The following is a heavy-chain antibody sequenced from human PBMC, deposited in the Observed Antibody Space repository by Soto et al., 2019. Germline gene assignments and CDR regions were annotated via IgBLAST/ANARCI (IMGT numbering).Heavy chain of an antibody. J-gene: IGHJ6*03. CDR3: AILHDFWSGYYSSSPMDV. D-gene: IGHD3-3*01. V-gene: IGHV4-59*08. CDR1: GGSISSYY. Sequence: QVQLQESGPGLVKPSETLSLTCTVSGGSISSYYWSWIRQPPGKGLEWIGYIYYSGSTNYNPSLHRRVTISVDTSKNQFSLKLSSVTAADTAVYYCAILHDFWSGYYSSSPMDVWGKGTTVTVSS. CDR2: IYYSGST.